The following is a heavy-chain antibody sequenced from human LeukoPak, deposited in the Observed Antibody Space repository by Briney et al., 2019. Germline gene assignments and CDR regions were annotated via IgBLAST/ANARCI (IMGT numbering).Heavy chain of an antibody. CDR1: GFTFSSYA. Sequence: PGGSLRLSCAASGFTFSSYAMSWVRQAPGKGLEWVSAISGSGGSTYYADSVKGRFTISRDNAKNSLYLQMNSLRAEDTAVYYCARDYSERLLWFGELTGDLDYWGQGTLVTVSS. D-gene: IGHD3-10*01. CDR2: ISGSGGST. J-gene: IGHJ4*02. V-gene: IGHV3-23*01. CDR3: ARDYSERLLWFGELTGDLDY.